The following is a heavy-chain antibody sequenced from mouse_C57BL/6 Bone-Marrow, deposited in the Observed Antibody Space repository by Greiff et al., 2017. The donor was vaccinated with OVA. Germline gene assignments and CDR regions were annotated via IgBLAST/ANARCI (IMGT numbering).Heavy chain of an antibody. J-gene: IGHJ2*01. CDR2: IYPGNSDT. Sequence: VQLQQSGTVLARPGASVKMSCKTSGYTFTSYWMHWVKQRPGQGLEWIGAIYPGNSDTSYNQKFKGKAKLTAVTSARTAYMELSSLTNEDSAVYYCTRDYSNYPYYFDYWGQGTTLTVSS. V-gene: IGHV1-5*01. CDR1: GYTFTSYW. CDR3: TRDYSNYPYYFDY. D-gene: IGHD2-5*01.